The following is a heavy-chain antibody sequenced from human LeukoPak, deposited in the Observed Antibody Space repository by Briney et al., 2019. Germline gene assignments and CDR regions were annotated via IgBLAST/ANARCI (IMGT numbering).Heavy chain of an antibody. J-gene: IGHJ4*02. CDR1: GGSISSSSYY. CDR3: AREIAAAGGYFDY. D-gene: IGHD6-13*01. V-gene: IGHV4-39*07. Sequence: PSETLSLTCTVSGGSISSSSYYWGWIRQPPGKGLEWIGSIYYSGSTYYNPSLKSRVTISVDTSKNQFSLKLSSVTAADTAVYYCAREIAAAGGYFDYWGQGTLVTVSS. CDR2: IYYSGST.